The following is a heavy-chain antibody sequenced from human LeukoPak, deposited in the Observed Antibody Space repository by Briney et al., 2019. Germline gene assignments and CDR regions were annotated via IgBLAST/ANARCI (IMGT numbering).Heavy chain of an antibody. CDR3: ARTRLPYSSSSVAYYFDY. V-gene: IGHV3-21*01. CDR2: ISTSSYI. CDR1: GFTLSGYW. D-gene: IGHD6-6*01. J-gene: IGHJ4*02. Sequence: PGGSLRLSCAASGFTLSGYWMNWVRQAPGKGLEWVSSISTSSYIYYADSVKGRFTISRDNAKNSLYLQMNSLRAEDTAVYYCARTRLPYSSSSVAYYFDYWGQGTLVTVSS.